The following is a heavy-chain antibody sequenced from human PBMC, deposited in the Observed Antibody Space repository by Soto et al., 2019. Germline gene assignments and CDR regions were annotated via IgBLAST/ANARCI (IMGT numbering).Heavy chain of an antibody. CDR1: GGSISSSSYY. V-gene: IGHV4-61*01. CDR3: ARAYYYDSSGYPTVFDY. Sequence: SETLSLTCTVSGGSISSSSYYWNWIRQPPGKGLEWIGYIYYSGSTNYNPSLKSRVTISVDTSKNQFSLKLSSVTAADTAVYYCARAYYYDSSGYPTVFDYWGQGTLVTVSS. J-gene: IGHJ4*02. CDR2: IYYSGST. D-gene: IGHD3-22*01.